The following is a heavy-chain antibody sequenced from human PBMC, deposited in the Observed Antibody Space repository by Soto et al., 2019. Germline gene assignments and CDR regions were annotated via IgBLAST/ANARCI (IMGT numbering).Heavy chain of an antibody. J-gene: IGHJ4*02. CDR2: INHSGST. Sequence: QVQLQQWGAGLLRPSEALSLTCAVYGRPFSGYYWSWIRQPPGKGLEWIGEINHSGSTTYNPSLKSRVTISVDTSNNHFSLKLSSVTAADTAVYYCARSYGGNSGTFDFWGQGTLVTVSS. CDR1: GRPFSGYY. CDR3: ARSYGGNSGTFDF. V-gene: IGHV4-34*01. D-gene: IGHD4-17*01.